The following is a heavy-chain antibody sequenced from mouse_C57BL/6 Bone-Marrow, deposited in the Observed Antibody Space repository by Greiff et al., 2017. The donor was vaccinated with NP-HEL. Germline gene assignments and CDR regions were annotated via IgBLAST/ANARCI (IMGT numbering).Heavy chain of an antibody. D-gene: IGHD2-3*01. CDR3: ARDENDGYRGFAY. CDR1: GYTFTSYW. CDR2: IDPSDSYT. V-gene: IGHV1-69*01. J-gene: IGHJ3*01. Sequence: QVQLQQSGAELVMPGASVKLSCTASGYTFTSYWMHWVKQRPGQGLEWIGEIDPSDSYTNYTQKFKGKSTLTVDKSSSTAYMQLSSLTSEDSAVYYCARDENDGYRGFAYWGRGTRVTVSA.